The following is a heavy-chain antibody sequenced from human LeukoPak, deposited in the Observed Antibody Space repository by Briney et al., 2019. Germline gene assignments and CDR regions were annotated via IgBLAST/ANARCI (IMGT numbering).Heavy chain of an antibody. CDR2: IYHSGST. D-gene: IGHD3-9*01. J-gene: IGHJ3*02. CDR3: ARDRLRYFGWFPSGAFDI. V-gene: IGHV4-38-2*02. Sequence: WVRQAPGTGLEWIGSIYHSGSTYYNPSLKSRVTISVDTSKNQFSLKLSSVTAADTAVYYCARDRLRYFGWFPSGAFDIWGQGTMVTVSS.